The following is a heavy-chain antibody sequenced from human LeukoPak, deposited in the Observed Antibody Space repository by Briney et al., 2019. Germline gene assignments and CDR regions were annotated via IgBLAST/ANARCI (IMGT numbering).Heavy chain of an antibody. V-gene: IGHV1-18*01. D-gene: IGHD4-23*01. J-gene: IGHJ4*02. CDR1: GYTFTSYG. CDR2: VSSSNGNT. CDR3: ARLGYGVNSAAC. Sequence: ASLKVSCKASGYTFTSYGFSWVRQAPEEGLEWMGWVSSSNGNTNYAQKFQDRVTMTSDTSTSTAYMELRSLRSDDTAVYYCARLGYGVNSAACWVQGSLLTVSS.